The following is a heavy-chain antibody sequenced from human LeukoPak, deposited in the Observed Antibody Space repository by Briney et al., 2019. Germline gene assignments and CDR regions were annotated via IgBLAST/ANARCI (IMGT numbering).Heavy chain of an antibody. CDR3: ARVNGDAHNESDY. CDR1: GYSISRGNF. CDR2: IYHSGAT. V-gene: IGHV4-38-2*02. D-gene: IGHD5-24*01. Sequence: PSETLSLTCSVSGYSISRGNFWGWIRQPPGKGLECIGTIYHSGATYYTPSLKGRATISLDTSKHQFSLKLTSVTAADTAVDYCARVNGDAHNESDYWGQGTLVTVSS. J-gene: IGHJ4*02.